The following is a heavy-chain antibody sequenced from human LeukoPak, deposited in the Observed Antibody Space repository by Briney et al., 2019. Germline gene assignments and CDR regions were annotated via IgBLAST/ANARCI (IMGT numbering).Heavy chain of an antibody. J-gene: IGHJ4*02. CDR3: AKSIAVAGFAGGRTFDY. CDR1: GFTFSHYG. CDR2: IRDDESDK. D-gene: IGHD6-19*01. Sequence: GGSLRLSCAASGFTFSHYGMHWVRQAPGKGLEWVAYIRDDESDKYYADSVKGRFTISRDNSKNTLYVQMHSLRAEDTAVYYCAKSIAVAGFAGGRTFDYWGQGILVTVSS. V-gene: IGHV3-30*02.